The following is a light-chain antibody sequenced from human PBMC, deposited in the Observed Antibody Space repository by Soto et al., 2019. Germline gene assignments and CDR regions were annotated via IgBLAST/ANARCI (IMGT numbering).Light chain of an antibody. V-gene: IGKV3-20*01. J-gene: IGKJ2*01. CDR1: QSISSSY. CDR2: AAS. CDR3: QLYGSSHMFS. Sequence: EIVLMQSPGTLPLSPGEGATLSCRASQSISSSYLAWYQQKPGQAPRLLIYAASSRATGIPDRFSGSGSGTDFTLTISRLEPEDFAVYYCQLYGSSHMFSFGQGTNLEIK.